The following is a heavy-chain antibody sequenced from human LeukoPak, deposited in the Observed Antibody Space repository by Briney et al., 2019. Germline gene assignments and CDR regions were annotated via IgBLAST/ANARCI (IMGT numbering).Heavy chain of an antibody. CDR2: IIPIFGTA. CDR1: GGTFSSYA. J-gene: IGHJ3*02. V-gene: IGHV1-69*05. D-gene: IGHD4-11*01. CDR3: ARVQDAFDI. Sequence: ASVKVSCKASGGTFSSYAISWVRQAPGQGLEWMGGIIPIFGTANYAQKFQGRVTITRNTSISTAYMELSSLRSEDTAVYYCARVQDAFDIWGQGTMVTVSS.